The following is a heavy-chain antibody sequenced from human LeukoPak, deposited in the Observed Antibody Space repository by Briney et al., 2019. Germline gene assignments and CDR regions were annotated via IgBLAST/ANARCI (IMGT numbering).Heavy chain of an antibody. Sequence: KTSETLSLTCAVYGGSFSGYYWSWIRQPPGKGLEWIGEINHSGSTNYNPSLKSRVTISVETSKNQFSLKLKSVTAADTAVYYCARGGYYGSGNDFRFDPWGQGTLVTVSS. CDR2: INHSGST. CDR3: ARGGYYGSGNDFRFDP. V-gene: IGHV4-34*01. D-gene: IGHD3-10*01. J-gene: IGHJ5*02. CDR1: GGSFSGYY.